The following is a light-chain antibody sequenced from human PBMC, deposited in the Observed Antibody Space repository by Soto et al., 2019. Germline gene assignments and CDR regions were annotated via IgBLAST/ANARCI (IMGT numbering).Light chain of an antibody. V-gene: IGLV2-11*01. J-gene: IGLJ3*02. CDR1: SSDVGGYYY. CDR2: AVR. Sequence: QSVLTQPRSVSGSPGQSVTISCTGTSSDVGGYYYVSWYQQLPGKAPKIIISAVRQRPSGVPDRFSGSKSGNTASLTISGLQADDEADYFCFSYTANDNWVFGGGTKVTVL. CDR3: FSYTANDNWV.